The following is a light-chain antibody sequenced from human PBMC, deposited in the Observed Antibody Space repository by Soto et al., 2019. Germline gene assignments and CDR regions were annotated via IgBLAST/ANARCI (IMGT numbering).Light chain of an antibody. CDR1: RSVSSY. Sequence: EIVLTQSPATLSLSPGERATLSCGASRSVSSYLAWYQQKPGQAPRLLIYDASYRATGIPARFSGSGSGTXXXXXXXXXXXXXXAVYXCQXRSDWPPRLTFGGGTKVEIK. CDR2: DAS. CDR3: QXRSDWPPRLT. J-gene: IGKJ4*01. V-gene: IGKV3-11*01.